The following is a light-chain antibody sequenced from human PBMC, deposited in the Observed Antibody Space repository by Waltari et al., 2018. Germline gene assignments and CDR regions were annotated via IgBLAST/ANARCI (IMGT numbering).Light chain of an antibody. CDR1: LSISSW. J-gene: IGKJ4*01. CDR3: QQYNSYPFT. V-gene: IGKV1-5*03. CDR2: QAS. Sequence: DIQMTQSPSTLSASVGDRVTITCRASLSISSWLAWYQQKPGKAPNLLIYQASSLESGVPSRFSGSGSGTEFTLTISSLQPDDCATYYSQQYNSYPFTFGGGTKVEIK.